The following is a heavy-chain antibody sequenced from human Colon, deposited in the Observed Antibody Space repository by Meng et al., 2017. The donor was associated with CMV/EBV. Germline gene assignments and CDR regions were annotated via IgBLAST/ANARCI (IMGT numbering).Heavy chain of an antibody. J-gene: IGHJ4*02. Sequence: SGFTFSHYAMHWVRQAPGKGLEWVAFISFDGGHANFADFVKGRFTISRDNSKNRLYLQMSSLRVDDTAVYFCAPDGGLRVANYFEHWGQGTLVTVSS. V-gene: IGHV3-30*04. D-gene: IGHD5-12*01. CDR3: APDGGLRVANYFEH. CDR1: GFTFSHYA. CDR2: ISFDGGHA.